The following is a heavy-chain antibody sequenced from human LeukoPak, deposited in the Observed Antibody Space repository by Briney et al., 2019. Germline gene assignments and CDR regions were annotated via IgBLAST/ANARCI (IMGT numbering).Heavy chain of an antibody. CDR1: GYSFTSYW. Sequence: GESLKISCKGSGYSFTSYWIGWVRQMPGKGLEWMGIIYPGDSDTRYSPSFQGQVTISADKSISTAYLQWSSLKASDTAMYYCARQYCSSTSCYTPSAFDIWGQGTMVTVSS. CDR2: IYPGDSDT. D-gene: IGHD2-2*02. CDR3: ARQYCSSTSCYTPSAFDI. V-gene: IGHV5-51*01. J-gene: IGHJ3*02.